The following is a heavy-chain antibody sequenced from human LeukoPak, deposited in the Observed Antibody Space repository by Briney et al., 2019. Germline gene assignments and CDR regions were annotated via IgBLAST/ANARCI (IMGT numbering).Heavy chain of an antibody. D-gene: IGHD3-9*01. CDR1: GFTFSSYW. CDR2: IKQDGSEK. CDR3: ARAEYDILTGHIGDYFDY. V-gene: IGHV3-7*01. Sequence: GGSLRLSCAASGFTFSSYWMSWVRQAPGKGLEWVANIKQDGSEKYYVDSVKGRFTISRDNAKNSLYLQMNSLRAEDTAVYYCARAEYDILTGHIGDYFDYWGQGTLVTVSS. J-gene: IGHJ4*02.